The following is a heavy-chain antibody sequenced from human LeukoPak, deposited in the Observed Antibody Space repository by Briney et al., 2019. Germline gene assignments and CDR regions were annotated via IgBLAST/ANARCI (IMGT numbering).Heavy chain of an antibody. CDR2: ISSSSSYI. V-gene: IGHV3-21*01. Sequence: GGSLRLSCAASGFTFSSYSMNWVRQAPGKRLGWVSSISSSSSYIYYADSVKGRFTISRDNAKNSLYLQMNSLGAEDTAVYYCARGFGVDMRRLDPWGQGTLVTVSS. CDR3: ARGFGVDMRRLDP. D-gene: IGHD3-3*01. CDR1: GFTFSSYS. J-gene: IGHJ5*02.